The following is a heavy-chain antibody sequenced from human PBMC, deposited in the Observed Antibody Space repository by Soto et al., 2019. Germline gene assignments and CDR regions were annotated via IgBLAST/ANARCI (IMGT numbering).Heavy chain of an antibody. CDR1: GFSLTTTGVG. D-gene: IGHD3-10*01. J-gene: IGHJ4*02. Sequence: QITLKESGPTLVKPTQTLTLTCTFSGFSLTTTGVGVGCIRQPPGKALEGLALIYWDDDKRYSPSLESRLTITKDTSKSQVVLTMTNMDPVDTATYYCAPRHGSAVTVTPEFDSWGQGTLVTVSS. CDR3: APRHGSAVTVTPEFDS. V-gene: IGHV2-5*02. CDR2: IYWDDDK.